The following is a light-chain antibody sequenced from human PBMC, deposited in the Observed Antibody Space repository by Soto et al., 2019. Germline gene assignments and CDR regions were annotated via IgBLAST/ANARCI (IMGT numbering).Light chain of an antibody. V-gene: IGKV2-30*02. CDR2: KVS. Sequence: DVVMTQSPLSLPVTLGQPASISCRSNQSLVHSDGIAYFSWFQQRPGRSPRRRIYKVSNRDSGVPATFSGSGSGTDFALKISRVEAEDVGVYYCMQGTHWPITFGQGTRLEIK. J-gene: IGKJ5*01. CDR1: QSLVHSDGIAY. CDR3: MQGTHWPIT.